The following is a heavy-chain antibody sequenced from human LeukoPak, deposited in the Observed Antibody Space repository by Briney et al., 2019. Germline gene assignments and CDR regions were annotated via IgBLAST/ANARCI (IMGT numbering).Heavy chain of an antibody. Sequence: GGSLRLSCAASGFTFSSTSMSWVRQAPGKGLEWVAVTVGGSDGTYYADSVKGRFTISRDNSNNTLYLQMNSLRAEDTAVYYCAKLTTSWGQGTLVTVSS. CDR1: GFTFSSTS. CDR3: AKLTTS. D-gene: IGHD4-11*01. J-gene: IGHJ4*02. CDR2: TVGGSDGT. V-gene: IGHV3-23*01.